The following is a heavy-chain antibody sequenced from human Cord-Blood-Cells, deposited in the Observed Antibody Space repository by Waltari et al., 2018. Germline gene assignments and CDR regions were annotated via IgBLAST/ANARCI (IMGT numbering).Heavy chain of an antibody. CDR3: ARGAYCSGGSCYWIDY. CDR2: INHSGST. V-gene: IGHV4-34*01. Sequence: VQLQQWGAGLLKPSETLSLTCAFSGVSFSGYNRSWHRRPPGKGLEWIGEINHSGSTNYNPSLKSRVTISVDTSKNQFSLKLSSVTAADTAVYYCARGAYCSGGSCYWIDYWGQGTLVTVSS. CDR1: GVSFSGYN. D-gene: IGHD2-15*01. J-gene: IGHJ4*02.